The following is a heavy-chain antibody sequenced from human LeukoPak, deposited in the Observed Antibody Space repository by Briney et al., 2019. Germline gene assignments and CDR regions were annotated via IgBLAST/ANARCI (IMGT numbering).Heavy chain of an antibody. D-gene: IGHD5-24*01. J-gene: IGHJ3*02. CDR1: GGSISSSNYY. V-gene: IGHV4-61*05. CDR2: IYYSGST. CDR3: ARSYNVEMATMGKDAFDI. Sequence: SETLSLTCTVSGGSISSSNYYWSWIRQPPGKGLEWIGYIYYSGSTNYNPSLKSRVTISVDTSKNQFSLKLSSVTAADTAVYYCARSYNVEMATMGKDAFDIWGQGTMVTVSS.